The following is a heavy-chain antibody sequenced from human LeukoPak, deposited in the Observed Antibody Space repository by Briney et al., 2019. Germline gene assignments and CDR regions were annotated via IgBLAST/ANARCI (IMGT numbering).Heavy chain of an antibody. Sequence: GGSLRLSCAASGITFTSSSMTWVRQAPGKGLEWVSSISSSSSYIYYAASVRGRFTISRDNAKNSLYLQMNSLRAEDTAVYYCARIPIAPANDAFDIWGQGTLVTVSS. J-gene: IGHJ3*02. CDR2: ISSSSSYI. CDR3: ARIPIAPANDAFDI. V-gene: IGHV3-21*01. D-gene: IGHD6-13*01. CDR1: GITFTSSS.